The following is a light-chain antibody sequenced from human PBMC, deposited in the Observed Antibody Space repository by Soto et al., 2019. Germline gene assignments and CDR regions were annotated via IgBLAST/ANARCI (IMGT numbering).Light chain of an antibody. Sequence: EIVMTQSPATLSVSPGERATLSCRASRNINRKLAWYQQKPGQAPRLLISGASTRATGIPARFSGSGSGTEFSLPISSLLSEDVAVYYCQQYCDYPPLIFGGGTKVEIK. J-gene: IGKJ4*01. V-gene: IGKV3-15*01. CDR1: RNINRK. CDR3: QQYCDYPPLI. CDR2: GAS.